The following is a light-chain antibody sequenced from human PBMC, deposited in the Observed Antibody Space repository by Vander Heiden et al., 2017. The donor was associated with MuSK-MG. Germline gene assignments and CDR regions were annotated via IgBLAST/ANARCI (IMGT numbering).Light chain of an antibody. CDR1: SSDIGGYNY. Sequence: QSALTQPASVSGSPGQSITISCTGTSSDIGGYNYVSWYQQEPGKAPKVMIYDVSKRPSGDSNRFSGSKSGNTASLTISGLQAEDEADYYCCSYTSSSTLEGVVFGGGTKLTVL. V-gene: IGLV2-14*01. CDR2: DVS. CDR3: CSYTSSSTLEGVV. J-gene: IGLJ2*01.